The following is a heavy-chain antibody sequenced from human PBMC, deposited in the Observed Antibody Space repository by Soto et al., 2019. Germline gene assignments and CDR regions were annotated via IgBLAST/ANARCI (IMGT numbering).Heavy chain of an antibody. CDR2: IKHDGSVQ. V-gene: IGHV3-7*03. J-gene: IGHJ4*02. D-gene: IGHD4-4*01. CDR3: ARAPYSNAWYRFDL. CDR1: EFTFSGYW. Sequence: QLVESGGGLVQPGGSLRLSCEASEFTFSGYWMSWVRQAPGKGLEWVADIKHDGSVQYYVDSVKGRLTISRDNAKKQLYLQMNGLRAEDTALYYCARAPYSNAWYRFDLWGQGTLVTVSS.